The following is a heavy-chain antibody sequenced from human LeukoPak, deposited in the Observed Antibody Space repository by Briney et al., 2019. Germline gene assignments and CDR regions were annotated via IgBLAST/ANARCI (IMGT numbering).Heavy chain of an antibody. Sequence: GGSLRLSCAASGFTFSSYGMHWVRQAPGKGLEWVAFIRYDGSNKYYADSVKGRFTISRDNSKNTLYLQMNSLRAEDTAVYYCAKGGILEWLPKGINWFDPWGQGTLVTVSS. D-gene: IGHD3-3*01. V-gene: IGHV3-30*02. J-gene: IGHJ5*02. CDR1: GFTFSSYG. CDR3: AKGGILEWLPKGINWFDP. CDR2: IRYDGSNK.